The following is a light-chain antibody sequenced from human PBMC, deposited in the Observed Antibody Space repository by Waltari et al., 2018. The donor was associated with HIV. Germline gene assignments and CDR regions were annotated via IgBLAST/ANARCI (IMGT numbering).Light chain of an antibody. CDR3: AAWNDRLSGYV. CDR1: SSNIGRNY. J-gene: IGLJ1*01. CDR2: TNN. V-gene: IGLV1-47*01. Sequence: QSVLTQPPSASGTPGQRVTISCSGSSSNIGRNYVYWYQQLPGPAPKLLIYTNNRRPSGAPARFSGSKSGTSASLAISGLRSEDESDYYCAAWNDRLSGYVFGTGTKVTV.